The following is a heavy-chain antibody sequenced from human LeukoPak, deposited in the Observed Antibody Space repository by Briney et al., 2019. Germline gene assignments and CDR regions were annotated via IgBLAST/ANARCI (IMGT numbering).Heavy chain of an antibody. CDR2: INPNSGGT. J-gene: IGHJ4*02. D-gene: IGHD3-9*01. Sequence: GASVKVSCKASGYTFTGYYMHWVRQAPGQGLEWMGWINPNSGGTNYAQKFQGRVTMTRDTSISTAYMELSRPRSDDTAVYYCARSNYILTGYYPGVFDYWGQGTLVTVSS. CDR3: ARSNYILTGYYPGVFDY. V-gene: IGHV1-2*02. CDR1: GYTFTGYY.